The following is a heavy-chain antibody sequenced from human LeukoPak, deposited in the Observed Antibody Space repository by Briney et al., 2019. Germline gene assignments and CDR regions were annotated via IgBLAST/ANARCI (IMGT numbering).Heavy chain of an antibody. CDR3: AKSTAYSITLITVIMPMDV. Sequence: GGSLRLSCAASGFSFSTYGLHWVRQAPGKGLEWVAVISYDGSDKYYADSVRGRFTISRDNSKNTLYLQMNSLRVEDTAVYYCAKSTAYSITLITVIMPMDVWGQGTTVIVSS. CDR1: GFSFSTYG. J-gene: IGHJ6*02. CDR2: ISYDGSDK. V-gene: IGHV3-30*18. D-gene: IGHD3-22*01.